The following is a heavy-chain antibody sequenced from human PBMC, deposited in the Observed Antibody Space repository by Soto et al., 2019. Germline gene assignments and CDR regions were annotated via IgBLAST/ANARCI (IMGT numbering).Heavy chain of an antibody. CDR2: IKSKTDGGTT. J-gene: IGHJ4*02. D-gene: IGHD3-9*01. CDR1: GFTFSNAW. CDR3: TSADYDILTGYYYFDY. Sequence: GGSLRLSCAASGFTFSNAWMSWVRQAPGKGLEWVGRIKSKTDGGTTDYAAPMKGRFTISRDDSKNTLYLQMNSLKTEDTAVYYCTSADYDILTGYYYFDYWGQGTLVTVSS. V-gene: IGHV3-15*01.